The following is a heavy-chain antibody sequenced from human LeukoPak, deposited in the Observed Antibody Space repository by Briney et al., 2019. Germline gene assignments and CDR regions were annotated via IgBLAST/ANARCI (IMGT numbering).Heavy chain of an antibody. CDR1: GFTFSSHA. CDR3: AKEPYSGSQLLDY. D-gene: IGHD1-26*01. J-gene: IGHJ4*02. Sequence: GGSLRLSCAASGFTFSSHAMSWVRQAPGKGLEWVSAISTSGGSTYCADSVKGRFTISRDNSKNTLYLQMNSLRAEDTAVYYCAKEPYSGSQLLDYWGQGTLDTVSS. V-gene: IGHV3-23*01. CDR2: ISTSGGST.